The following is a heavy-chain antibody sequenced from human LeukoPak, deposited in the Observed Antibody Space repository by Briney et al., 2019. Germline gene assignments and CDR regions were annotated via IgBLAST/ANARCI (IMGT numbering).Heavy chain of an antibody. J-gene: IGHJ2*01. D-gene: IGHD2-15*01. CDR3: ARDGLAAATLHWCFDL. Sequence: TGRSLRLSCAASGFTFSSYSMNWVRQAPGKGLEWVSSISSSSSYIYYADSVKGRFTISRDNARNSLYLQMNSLRAEDTAVYYCARDGLAAATLHWCFDLWGRGTLVTVSS. V-gene: IGHV3-21*01. CDR2: ISSSSSYI. CDR1: GFTFSSYS.